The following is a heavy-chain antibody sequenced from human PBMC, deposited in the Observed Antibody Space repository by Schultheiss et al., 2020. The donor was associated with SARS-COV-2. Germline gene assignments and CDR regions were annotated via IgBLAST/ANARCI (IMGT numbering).Heavy chain of an antibody. J-gene: IGHJ4*02. CDR1: GFTFSSYG. CDR3: AKDTYYYGSGSLD. CDR2: ISYDGSNK. D-gene: IGHD3-10*01. V-gene: IGHV3-30*18. Sequence: GESLKISCAASGFTFSSYGMHWVRQAPGKGLEWVAVISYDGSNKYYADSVKGRFTISRDNSKNTLYLQMNSLRAEDTAVYYCAKDTYYYGSGSLDWGQGTLVTVSS.